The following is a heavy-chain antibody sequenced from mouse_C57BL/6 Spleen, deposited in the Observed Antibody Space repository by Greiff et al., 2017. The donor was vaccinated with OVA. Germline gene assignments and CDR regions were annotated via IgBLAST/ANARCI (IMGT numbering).Heavy chain of an antibody. CDR1: GYTFTDYY. J-gene: IGHJ3*01. D-gene: IGHD1-1*01. CDR2: IYPGSGNT. V-gene: IGHV1-76*01. CDR3: ARGGGSSYPAWFAY. Sequence: VKLQESGAKLVRPGASVKLSCKASGYTFTDYYINWVKQRPGQGLEWIARIYPGSGNTYYNEKFKGKATLTAEKYSSTAYMQLSSLTSEDSAVYFCARGGGSSYPAWFAYWGQGTLVTVSA.